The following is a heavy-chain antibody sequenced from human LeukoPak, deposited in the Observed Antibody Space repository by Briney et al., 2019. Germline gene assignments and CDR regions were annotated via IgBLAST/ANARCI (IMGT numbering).Heavy chain of an antibody. Sequence: TGGSLRLSCAASGFTFSTCAMSWVRQAPGKGLEWVSTISGGGRRTDYADSVKGQFTISRDNSKNTLYLQMNSLRAEDTAVYYCARERYFDYWARDPWSPSPQ. CDR3: ARERYFDY. J-gene: IGHJ4*02. CDR2: ISGGGRRT. CDR1: GFTFSTCA. V-gene: IGHV3-23*01.